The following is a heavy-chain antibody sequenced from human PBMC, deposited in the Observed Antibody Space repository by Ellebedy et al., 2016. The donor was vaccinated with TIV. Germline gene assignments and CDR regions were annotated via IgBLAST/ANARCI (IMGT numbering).Heavy chain of an antibody. Sequence: AASVKVSCKASGYTFTTYGISWVRQAPGQGLEWMGWISADNGYTNDAQNLQGRLTMTTDTSTSTAYVELRSLRSDDTAVYYCARGRVVGSNTKGTTNWFDPWGQGTLVTVSS. V-gene: IGHV1-18*01. CDR1: GYTFTTYG. D-gene: IGHD1-1*01. CDR2: ISADNGYT. J-gene: IGHJ5*02. CDR3: ARGRVVGSNTKGTTNWFDP.